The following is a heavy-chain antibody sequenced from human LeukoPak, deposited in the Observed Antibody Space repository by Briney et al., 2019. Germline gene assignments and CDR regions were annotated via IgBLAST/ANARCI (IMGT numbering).Heavy chain of an antibody. Sequence: GGSLRLSCAASGFSFNNAWMSWVRQAPGKGLEWVGRIKSKTHGGTTDYAAPVKGRFTISRDDSKNTLYVQMNSLIPEDTAVYYCTSRQSNLELPDDYWGQGTLDTVSS. CDR3: TSRQSNLELPDDY. CDR2: IKSKTHGGTT. V-gene: IGHV3-15*01. J-gene: IGHJ4*02. CDR1: GFSFNNAW. D-gene: IGHD1-26*01.